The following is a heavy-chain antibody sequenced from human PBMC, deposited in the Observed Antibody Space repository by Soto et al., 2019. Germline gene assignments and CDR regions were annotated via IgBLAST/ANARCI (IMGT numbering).Heavy chain of an antibody. CDR2: IYHSGTT. D-gene: IGHD5-18*01. CDR3: ARDSAVVGGGFDL. Sequence: VQLQESGPGLVKSSQTLSLTCSVSGGSISNGYYYWTWIRQPPGKGLDWIGIIYHSGTTYYSPSLKSRLTISMDTSKNLFSLHLSSVIAADTDVYYCARDSAVVGGGFDLWGPGTLVPVSS. J-gene: IGHJ4*02. V-gene: IGHV4-30-4*01. CDR1: GGSISNGYYY.